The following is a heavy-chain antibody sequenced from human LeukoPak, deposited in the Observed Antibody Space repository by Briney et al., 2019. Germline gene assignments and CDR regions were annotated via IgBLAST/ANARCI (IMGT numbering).Heavy chain of an antibody. CDR3: AKDREGTTFDN. CDR2: ISYDGSNK. V-gene: IGHV3-30*18. Sequence: PGGSLRLSCAASGFTFSNYDMHWVRPAAGKGLEWVAVISYDGSNKYYADSVKGRFTISRDNSKNTVYLQMNSLRAEDTAVYYCAKDREGTTFDNWGQGTLVTVSS. CDR1: GFTFSNYD. J-gene: IGHJ4*02. D-gene: IGHD1-7*01.